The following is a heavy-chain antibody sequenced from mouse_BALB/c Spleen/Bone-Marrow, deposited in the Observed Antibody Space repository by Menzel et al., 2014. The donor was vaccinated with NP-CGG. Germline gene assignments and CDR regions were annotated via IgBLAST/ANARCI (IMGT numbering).Heavy chain of an antibody. CDR1: GFTFSRYT. V-gene: IGHV5-12-2*01. CDR2: ITNGGGNT. D-gene: IGHD4-1*01. CDR3: TTLTGTSY. Sequence: EVQLLESAGGLVQPGGSLKLSCAASGFTFSRYTISWVRQIPEKRLEWVAFITNGGGNTDYSDLVKGRFTISRDNAKNPLYLQMSSLKSEDTAIYYCTTLTGTSYWGQGTLVTISA. J-gene: IGHJ3*01.